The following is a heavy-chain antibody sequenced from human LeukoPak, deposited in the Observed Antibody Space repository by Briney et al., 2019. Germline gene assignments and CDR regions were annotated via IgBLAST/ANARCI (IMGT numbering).Heavy chain of an antibody. D-gene: IGHD3-10*01. J-gene: IGHJ4*02. Sequence: GGSLRLSCAASGFTFSGYWMSWVRQAPGKGLEWVASIKQDGSEKYYVDSVKGRFTISRDNAKNSLSLQMNSLRVEDTAVYYCARRLLYYFDYWGQGTLVTVSS. CDR3: ARRLLYYFDY. CDR2: IKQDGSEK. V-gene: IGHV3-7*02. CDR1: GFTFSGYW.